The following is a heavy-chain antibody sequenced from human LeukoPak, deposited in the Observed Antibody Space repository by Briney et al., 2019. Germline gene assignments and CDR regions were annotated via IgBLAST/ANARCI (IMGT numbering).Heavy chain of an antibody. CDR2: ISGSGGST. J-gene: IGHJ4*02. V-gene: IGHV3-23*01. Sequence: GGSLRLSCAASGFTFSSYAMSWVRQAPGKGLEWVSAISGSGGSTYYADSVKGRFTISRDNSKNTLYLQMNSLRAEDTAVCYCAKVVLAYCGGDCYPGDYFDYWGQGTLVTVSS. CDR3: AKVVLAYCGGDCYPGDYFDY. D-gene: IGHD2-21*02. CDR1: GFTFSSYA.